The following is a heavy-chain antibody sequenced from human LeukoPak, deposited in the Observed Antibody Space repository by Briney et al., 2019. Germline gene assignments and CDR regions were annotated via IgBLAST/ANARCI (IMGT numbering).Heavy chain of an antibody. CDR1: GFTVSSNY. J-gene: IGHJ3*02. CDR2: IYSGGST. Sequence: GGSLRLSCAASGFTVSSNYMSWVRQAPGKGLEWVSVIYSGGSTYYADSVKGRFTISRDISKNTLYLQMNSLRAEDTAVYYCARDLRHIVVVPAAIRGSRHAFDIWGQGTMVAVSS. V-gene: IGHV3-53*01. D-gene: IGHD2-2*02. CDR3: ARDLRHIVVVPAAIRGSRHAFDI.